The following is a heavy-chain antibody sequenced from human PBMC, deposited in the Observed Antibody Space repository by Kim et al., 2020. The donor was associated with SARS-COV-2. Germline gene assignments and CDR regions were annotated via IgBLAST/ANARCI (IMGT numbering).Heavy chain of an antibody. Sequence: ASVKVSCKASGYTFTSYAMNWVRQAPGQGLEWMGWINTNTGNPTYAQGFTGRFVFSLDTSVSTAYLQICSLKAEDTAVYYCARVGYDILTGLQTPFDYWGQGTLVTVSS. J-gene: IGHJ4*02. D-gene: IGHD3-9*01. CDR2: INTNTGNP. CDR3: ARVGYDILTGLQTPFDY. CDR1: GYTFTSYA. V-gene: IGHV7-4-1*01.